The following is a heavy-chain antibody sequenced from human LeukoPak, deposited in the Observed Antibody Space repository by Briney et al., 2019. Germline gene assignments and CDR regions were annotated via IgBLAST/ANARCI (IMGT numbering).Heavy chain of an antibody. CDR2: ITNSGNSK. D-gene: IGHD3-22*01. CDR3: ARTRSSVYFTFAY. J-gene: IGHJ4*02. V-gene: IGHV3-48*01. Sequence: GGSLRLSCAASEFTYSSYSMNWVRQAPGKGLDWVSYITNSGNSKSYAVCVKGRFTISTDNTTTSLFLQMNGLRAEDTAVYYCARTRSSVYFTFAYWGQGILFTVSS. CDR1: EFTYSSYS.